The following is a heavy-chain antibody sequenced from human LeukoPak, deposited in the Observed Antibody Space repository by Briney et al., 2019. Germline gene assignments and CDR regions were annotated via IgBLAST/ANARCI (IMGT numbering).Heavy chain of an antibody. J-gene: IGHJ4*02. CDR2: IYHSGSS. D-gene: IGHD6-19*01. Sequence: SETLSLTCTVSTYSISSGYYWAWIRRPPGKGLEWIGSIYHSGSSYYNPSLKSRVTISVDTSKNQFSLKLRSVTAADTAVYHCARAETYSSGWYDPFFDYWGQGTLVTVSS. CDR1: TYSISSGYY. CDR3: ARAETYSSGWYDPFFDY. V-gene: IGHV4-38-2*02.